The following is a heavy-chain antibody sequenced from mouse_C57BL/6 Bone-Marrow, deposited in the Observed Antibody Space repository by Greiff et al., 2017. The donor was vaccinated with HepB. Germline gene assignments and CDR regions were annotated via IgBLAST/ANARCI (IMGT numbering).Heavy chain of an antibody. Sequence: EVQVVESGPGLVKPSQSLSLTCSVTGYSITSGYYWNWIRQFPGNKLEWMGYISYDGSNNYNPSLKNRISITRDTSKNQFFLKLNSVTTEDTATYYCARDGLLPFAYWGQGTLVTVSA. V-gene: IGHV3-6*01. CDR3: ARDGLLPFAY. D-gene: IGHD2-10*01. CDR2: ISYDGSN. CDR1: GYSITSGYY. J-gene: IGHJ3*01.